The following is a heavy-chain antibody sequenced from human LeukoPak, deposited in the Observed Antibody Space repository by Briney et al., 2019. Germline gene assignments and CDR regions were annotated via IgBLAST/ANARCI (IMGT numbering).Heavy chain of an antibody. CDR2: FDPEDGET. Sequence: ASVTVSCTVSEYTLTELSMHWVRQAPGKGLEWMGGFDPEDGETIYAQKFQGRVTMIEDTSTDTAYMELSSLRSEDTAVYYCARIAAAGTGWFDPWGQGTLVTVSS. D-gene: IGHD6-13*01. J-gene: IGHJ5*02. CDR1: EYTLTELS. CDR3: ARIAAAGTGWFDP. V-gene: IGHV1-24*01.